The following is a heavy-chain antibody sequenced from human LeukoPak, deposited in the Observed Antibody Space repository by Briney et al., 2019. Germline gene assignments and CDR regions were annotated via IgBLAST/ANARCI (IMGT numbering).Heavy chain of an antibody. Sequence: GGSLRLSCAVSGFTPSNAWMSWVRQAPGKGLEWVGRIKSKTDGGTRDHAAPVKGRFTISRDDSKNTLYLQMNSLKTEDTAVYYCTTFDYAAFLIWGQGTMVTVSS. J-gene: IGHJ3*02. CDR3: TTFDYAAFLI. D-gene: IGHD4/OR15-4a*01. V-gene: IGHV3-15*01. CDR2: IKSKTDGGTR. CDR1: GFTPSNAW.